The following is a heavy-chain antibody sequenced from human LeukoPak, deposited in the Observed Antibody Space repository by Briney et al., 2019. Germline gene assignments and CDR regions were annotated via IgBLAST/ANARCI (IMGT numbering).Heavy chain of an antibody. CDR3: TTITMVSHFDH. J-gene: IGHJ4*02. V-gene: IGHV3-15*01. Sequence: GGSLRLSCAASGFTFNNAWMSWVRQAPRKGLEWIGRIKTKADGWTTDYAAPVNGRFTIPRDDSKSTLYLEMNSLTTEDTAVYWCTTITMVSHFDHWGQGTLVTVSS. CDR1: GFTFNNAW. D-gene: IGHD3-10*01. CDR2: IKTKADGWTT.